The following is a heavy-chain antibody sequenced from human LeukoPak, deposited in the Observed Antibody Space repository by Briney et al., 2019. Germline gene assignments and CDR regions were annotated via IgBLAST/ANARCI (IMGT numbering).Heavy chain of an antibody. D-gene: IGHD6-13*01. J-gene: IGHJ4*02. Sequence: GGSLRLSCAASGFTFSSYSMNWVRQAPGKGLEWVSSISSSSSYIYYADSVKGRFTISRDNAKNSLYLQMNSLRAEDTAVYYCARDGGYSSSLLVPENYYFDYWGQGTLVTVSS. CDR1: GFTFSSYS. CDR2: ISSSSSYI. CDR3: ARDGGYSSSLLVPENYYFDY. V-gene: IGHV3-21*01.